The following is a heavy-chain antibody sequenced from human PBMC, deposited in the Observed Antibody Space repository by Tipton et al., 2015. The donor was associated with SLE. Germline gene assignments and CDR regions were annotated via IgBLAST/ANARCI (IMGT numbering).Heavy chain of an antibody. V-gene: IGHV4-30-4*01. CDR1: GGSLSGGDYY. D-gene: IGHD3-10*01. CDR2: IYHSGNT. J-gene: IGHJ6*02. CDR3: AKVRATMVRGVKFYFYGMDV. Sequence: TLSLTCTVSGGSLSGGDYYWGWIRQPPGKGLAWIGFIYHSGNTFYNPSLESRLTMSVDTSKNQFSLTLTSVTAADTAVYYCAKVRATMVRGVKFYFYGMDVWGQGTTVTVSS.